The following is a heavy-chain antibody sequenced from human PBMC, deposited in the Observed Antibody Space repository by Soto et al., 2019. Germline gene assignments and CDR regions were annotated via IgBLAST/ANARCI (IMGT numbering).Heavy chain of an antibody. CDR1: GFTFRCYA. V-gene: IGHV3-23*01. J-gene: IGHJ4*02. CDR2: ISGSGGST. D-gene: IGHD6-13*01. Sequence: GASLRLSGAASGFTFRCYAMSWVRQAPGKGLEWVSAISGSGGSTYYADSVKGRFTISRDNSKNTLYLQMNSLRAEDTAVYYCAKDLNSRKTLANFDYWGQGTLVTVSS. CDR3: AKDLNSRKTLANFDY.